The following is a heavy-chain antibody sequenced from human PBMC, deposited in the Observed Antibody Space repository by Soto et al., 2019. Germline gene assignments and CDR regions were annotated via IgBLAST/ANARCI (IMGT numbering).Heavy chain of an antibody. CDR2: ISSGSGGTT. CDR3: AKYLTDSGYSRGAYAI. D-gene: IGHD2-21*01. Sequence: EVPLLESGGGLVQPGGSLRVSCAASGFTFSSYAMTWVRQAPGKGLEWVSAISSGSGGTTFYAESVKGRFTISRDSSKNTLFLQMDSLRAEDTAVYYCAKYLTDSGYSRGAYAIWGQGTMVTVSS. CDR1: GFTFSSYA. V-gene: IGHV3-23*01. J-gene: IGHJ3*02.